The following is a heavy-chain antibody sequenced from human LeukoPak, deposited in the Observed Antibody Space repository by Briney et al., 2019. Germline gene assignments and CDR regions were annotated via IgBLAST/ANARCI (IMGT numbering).Heavy chain of an antibody. CDR3: TRDMGGTYFDY. CDR1: GFTFSSYE. D-gene: IGHD1-26*01. J-gene: IGHJ4*02. V-gene: IGHV3-48*03. Sequence: GGSLRLSCAASGFTFSSYEMNWVRQAPGKGLEWVSYISSSGSTIYYADSVKGRFTISRDNSKNTLYLQMNSLRAEDTAVYYCTRDMGGTYFDYWGQGTLVTVSS. CDR2: ISSSGSTI.